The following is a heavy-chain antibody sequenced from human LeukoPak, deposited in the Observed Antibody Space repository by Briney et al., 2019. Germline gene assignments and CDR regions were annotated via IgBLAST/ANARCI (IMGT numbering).Heavy chain of an antibody. CDR2: ISSSSSYI. D-gene: IGHD3-3*01. Sequence: GGSLRLSCAASGFTFSSYSMNWVRQAPGKGLEWVSSISSSSSYIYYADSVKGRFTISRDNAKNSLYLQTNSLRAEDTAVYYCARGFLRFLEWAYFDYWGQGTLVTVSS. CDR3: ARGFLRFLEWAYFDY. V-gene: IGHV3-21*01. CDR1: GFTFSSYS. J-gene: IGHJ4*02.